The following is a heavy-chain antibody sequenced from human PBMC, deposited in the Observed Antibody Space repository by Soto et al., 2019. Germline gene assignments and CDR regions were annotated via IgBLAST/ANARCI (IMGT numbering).Heavy chain of an antibody. Sequence: SETLSLTCAVSGGSISSCCYSWSWIRQPPGKGLEWIGYIYHSGSTYYNPSLKSRVTISVDRSKNQFSLKLSSVTAADTAVYYCARAGGLGAVAVDYWGQGTLVTVSS. D-gene: IGHD6-19*01. CDR1: GGSISSCCYS. J-gene: IGHJ4*02. CDR3: ARAGGLGAVAVDY. V-gene: IGHV4-30-2*01. CDR2: IYHSGST.